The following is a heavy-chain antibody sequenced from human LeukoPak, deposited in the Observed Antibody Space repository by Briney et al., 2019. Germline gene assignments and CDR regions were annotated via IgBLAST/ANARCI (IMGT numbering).Heavy chain of an antibody. CDR1: GFTFSRYW. Sequence: GGSLRLSCAASGFTFSRYWMHWVRQTPGKGLVWVSRINSDGSSTRYADSVKGRFTISRDNAKNSLYLQMNSLRAEDTAVYFCARQQQQLWYDWGQGTLVTVSS. V-gene: IGHV3-74*01. J-gene: IGHJ4*02. CDR2: INSDGSST. D-gene: IGHD5-18*01. CDR3: ARQQQQLWYD.